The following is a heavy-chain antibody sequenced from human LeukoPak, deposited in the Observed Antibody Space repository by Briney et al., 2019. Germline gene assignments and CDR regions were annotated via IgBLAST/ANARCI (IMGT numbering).Heavy chain of an antibody. CDR2: ISSSSSYI. CDR1: GFTFSSYS. V-gene: IGHV3-21*01. D-gene: IGHD3-22*01. CDR3: ARDLDSSGYYPLGY. Sequence: GGSLRPSCAASGFTFSSYSMNWVRQAPGKGLEWVPSISSSSSYIYYADSVKGRFTISRDNAKNSLYLQMNSLRAEDTAVYYCARDLDSSGYYPLGYWGQGTLVTVSS. J-gene: IGHJ4*02.